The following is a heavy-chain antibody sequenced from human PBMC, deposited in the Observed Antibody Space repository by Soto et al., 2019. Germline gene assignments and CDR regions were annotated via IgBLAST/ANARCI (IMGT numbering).Heavy chain of an antibody. CDR2: ISGSGGST. CDR1: GCTFSSYA. Sequence: EVQLLESGGGLVQPGGSLRLSCAASGCTFSSYAMSWVRQAPGKGLEWVSAISGSGGSTYYADSVKGRFTISRDNSKNTLYLQMNSLRAEDTAVYYCAKDLVPDYYDSSGYSPGAFDIWGQGTMVTVSS. CDR3: AKDLVPDYYDSSGYSPGAFDI. V-gene: IGHV3-23*01. J-gene: IGHJ3*02. D-gene: IGHD3-22*01.